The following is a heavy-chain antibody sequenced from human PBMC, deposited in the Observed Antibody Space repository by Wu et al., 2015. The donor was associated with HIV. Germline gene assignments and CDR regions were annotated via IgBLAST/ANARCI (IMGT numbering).Heavy chain of an antibody. J-gene: IGHJ3*02. V-gene: IGHV1-69*05. Sequence: QVQLVQSGAEVKKPGSSVKVSCKASGGAFSSYAVSWVRQAPGQGLEWMGGTSPIIGTPKYAQNFQGRVTMITDESTSTAYVELSNLRSEDTAVYFCARCSQGXIVPAADGRGDSFDIWGQGTMVIVSS. D-gene: IGHD2-2*01. CDR1: GGAFSSYA. CDR3: ARCSQGXIVPAADGRGDSFDI. CDR2: TSPIIGTP.